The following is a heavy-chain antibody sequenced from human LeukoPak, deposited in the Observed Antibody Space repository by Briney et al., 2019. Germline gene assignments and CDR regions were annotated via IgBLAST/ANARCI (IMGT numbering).Heavy chain of an antibody. V-gene: IGHV3-23*01. CDR2: IGGIYVET. Sequence: GGSLRLSCAASGFTVSSNYMSWVRQAPGKGLEWVSSIGGIYVETFYADSVQGRFTISRDNSKNTLYLQLNNLRAEDSAIYYCAKDYGPGIVGTMGAYWGQGTLVTVSS. J-gene: IGHJ4*02. CDR1: GFTVSSNY. CDR3: AKDYGPGIVGTMGAY. D-gene: IGHD1-26*01.